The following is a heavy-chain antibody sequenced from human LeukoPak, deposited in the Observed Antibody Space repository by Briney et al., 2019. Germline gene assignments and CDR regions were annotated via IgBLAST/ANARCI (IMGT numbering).Heavy chain of an antibody. Sequence: GGSLRLSCAASGFTFSSYSMNWVRQAPGKGLEWVSSISSSSSYIYYADSVKGRFTISRDNAKNSLHLQMNSLRAEDTAVYYCARGYDYVWGSYRLRGNFVDYWGQGTLVTVSS. CDR1: GFTFSSYS. CDR3: ARGYDYVWGSYRLRGNFVDY. V-gene: IGHV3-21*01. D-gene: IGHD3-16*02. J-gene: IGHJ4*02. CDR2: ISSSSSYI.